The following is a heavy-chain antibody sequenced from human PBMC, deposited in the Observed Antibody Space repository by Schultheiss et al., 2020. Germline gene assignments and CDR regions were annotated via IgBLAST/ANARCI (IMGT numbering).Heavy chain of an antibody. Sequence: GGSLRLSCAASGFTFRRYGMHWVRQAPGKGLEYVSAISSNGGSTYYADSVKGRFTISRDNSKNTLYLQMSSLRAEDTAVYYCVKGHYYDSSGYQEHDAFDIWGQGTMVNVSS. CDR1: GFTFRRYG. V-gene: IGHV3-64D*06. CDR3: VKGHYYDSSGYQEHDAFDI. J-gene: IGHJ3*02. D-gene: IGHD3-22*01. CDR2: ISSNGGST.